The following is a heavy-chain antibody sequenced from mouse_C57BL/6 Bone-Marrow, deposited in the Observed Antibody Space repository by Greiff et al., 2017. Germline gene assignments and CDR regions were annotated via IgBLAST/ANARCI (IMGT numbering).Heavy chain of an antibody. CDR1: GYAFSSSW. V-gene: IGHV1-82*01. D-gene: IGHD2-2*01. J-gene: IGHJ2*01. CDR3: ARFIYYGYYFAY. Sequence: QVQLQQSGPELVKPGASVKISCKASGYAFSSSWMNWVKQRPGKGLEWIGRIYPGDGDTNYNGKFKGKATLTADKSNSTAYLQLSSLTSEDSAVYFCARFIYYGYYFAYWGQGTALTVTS. CDR2: IYPGDGDT.